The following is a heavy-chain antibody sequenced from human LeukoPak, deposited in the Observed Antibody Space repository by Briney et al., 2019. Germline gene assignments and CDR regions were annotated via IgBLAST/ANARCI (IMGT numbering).Heavy chain of an antibody. CDR2: TNHSGST. J-gene: IGHJ4*02. D-gene: IGHD3-9*01. Sequence: SETLSLTCAVYGGSFSGYYWSWIRQPPGKGLEWIGETNHSGSTNYNPSLQSRVTISVDTSKNQFSLKLSSVIAADTAVYYCARASIVRYFDWLSAPFDYWGQGTLVTVSS. V-gene: IGHV4-34*01. CDR3: ARASIVRYFDWLSAPFDY. CDR1: GGSFSGYY.